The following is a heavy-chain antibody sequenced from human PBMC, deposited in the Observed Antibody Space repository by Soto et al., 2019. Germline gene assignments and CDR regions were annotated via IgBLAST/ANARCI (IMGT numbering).Heavy chain of an antibody. CDR1: GPTFIAYY. D-gene: IGHD5-12*01. CDR3: ARVSVDVPE. J-gene: IGHJ4*02. V-gene: IGHV1-2*02. CDR2: IDPKSGGT. Sequence: QLQLVQSGAEVTKPGASVKVSCKISGPTFIAYYIHWVRQAPGQGLEWMGWIDPKSGGTTSEQKFLGRVTMTRDTSINTAYMELNRLTSDDTAVYYCARVSVDVPEWGQGTLIGVSS.